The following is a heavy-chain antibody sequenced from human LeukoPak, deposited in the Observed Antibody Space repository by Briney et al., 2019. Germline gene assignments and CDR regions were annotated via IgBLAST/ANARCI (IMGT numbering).Heavy chain of an antibody. J-gene: IGHJ6*03. D-gene: IGHD3-10*01. CDR2: MNPNSGNT. Sequence: ASVKVSCKASGYTFTSYDINWVRQATGQGLEWMGWMNPNSGNTGYAQKFQGRVTITTDESTSTAYMELSSLRSEDTAVYYCARGRPGFGELLYSYYMDVWGKGTTVTVSS. V-gene: IGHV1-8*01. CDR1: GYTFTSYD. CDR3: ARGRPGFGELLYSYYMDV.